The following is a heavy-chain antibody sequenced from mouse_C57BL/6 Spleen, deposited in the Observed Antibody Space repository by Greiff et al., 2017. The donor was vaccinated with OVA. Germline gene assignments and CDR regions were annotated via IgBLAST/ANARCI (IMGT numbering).Heavy chain of an antibody. CDR3: AKGDYYGSSYVWYFDV. CDR1: GFSLTSYG. J-gene: IGHJ1*03. V-gene: IGHV2-5*01. D-gene: IGHD1-1*01. Sequence: VQLQESGPGLVQPSQSLSITCTVSGFSLTSYGVHWVRQSPGKGLEWLGVIWRGGSTDYNAAFMTRLSITKDNSKSQVFFKMTSLQADDTAIYYGAKGDYYGSSYVWYFDVWGTGTTVTVSS. CDR2: IWRGGST.